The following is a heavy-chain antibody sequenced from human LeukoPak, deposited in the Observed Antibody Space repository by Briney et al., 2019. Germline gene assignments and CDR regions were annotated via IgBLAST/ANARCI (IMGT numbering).Heavy chain of an antibody. CDR1: GGSFSGYY. D-gene: IGHD2-2*01. CDR2: INHSGST. CDR3: ARGPGYCSSTSCPYFDY. Sequence: PSETLSLTCAVYGGSFSGYYWSWIRQPPGKGPEWIGEINHSGSTNYNPSLKSRVTISVDTSKNQFSLKLSSVTAADTAVYYCARGPGYCSSTSCPYFDYWGQGTLVTVSS. V-gene: IGHV4-34*01. J-gene: IGHJ4*02.